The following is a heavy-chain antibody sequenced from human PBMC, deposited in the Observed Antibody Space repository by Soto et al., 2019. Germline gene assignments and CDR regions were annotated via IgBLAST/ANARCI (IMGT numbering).Heavy chain of an antibody. V-gene: IGHV1-3*01. CDR2: INAGNGNT. J-gene: IGHJ4*02. Sequence: QVQLVQSGAEVKKPGASVKVSCKASGYTFTSYAMHWVRQAPGQRLEWMGWINAGNGNTKYSQKFQGRVTITRDTSASTAYMELSSLRSEDTAVYHCASHITMVRGVIGSSWGQGTLVTVSS. D-gene: IGHD3-10*01. CDR3: ASHITMVRGVIGSS. CDR1: GYTFTSYA.